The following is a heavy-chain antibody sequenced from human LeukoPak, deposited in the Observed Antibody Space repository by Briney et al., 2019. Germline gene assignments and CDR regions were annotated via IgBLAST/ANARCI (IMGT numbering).Heavy chain of an antibody. CDR3: ARDLQQVTTGWFAP. D-gene: IGHD2-21*02. V-gene: IGHV3-33*01. Sequence: AGSRWLTWTAAGCTVSSCGLHWVRQPPGQGLEGVAVIWYDGSNKYYADSVKGRFTISRDNSKNTLYLQMNSLRAEDTAVYYCARDLQQVTTGWFAPWGQGTLVTVSS. CDR1: GCTVSSCG. J-gene: IGHJ5*02. CDR2: IWYDGSNK.